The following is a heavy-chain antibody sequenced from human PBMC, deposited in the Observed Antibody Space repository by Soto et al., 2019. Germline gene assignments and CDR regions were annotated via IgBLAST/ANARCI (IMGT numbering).Heavy chain of an antibody. J-gene: IGHJ6*02. V-gene: IGHV1-8*01. CDR3: ARERKCDFWRKGLAV. CDR1: GYTFTSYD. Sequence: QAQLVQSGAEVKKPGASVKVSCKASGYTFTSYDINWVRQAPGQGLEWLGWMDPNSGSTGYAQNFQGRVTMTRNIAIHTAHMELSSLRSEDTAVYYCARERKCDFWRKGLAVWGQGTTVTVSS. CDR2: MDPNSGST. D-gene: IGHD3-3*01.